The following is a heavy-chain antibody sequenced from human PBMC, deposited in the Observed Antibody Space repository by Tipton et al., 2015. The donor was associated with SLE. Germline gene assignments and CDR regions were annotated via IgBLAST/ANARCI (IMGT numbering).Heavy chain of an antibody. CDR1: GGSISSYY. V-gene: IGHV4-4*07. Sequence: TLSLTCTVSGGSISSYYWSWIRQPAGKGLEWIGRIYTSGSTNYNPSLKSRFTMSVDTSKNHFSLKLLSVTAADTAVYYCVVCSPSSCSYFDYWGQGRLVTVSS. D-gene: IGHD2-2*01. CDR3: VVCSPSSCSYFDY. J-gene: IGHJ4*02. CDR2: IYTSGST.